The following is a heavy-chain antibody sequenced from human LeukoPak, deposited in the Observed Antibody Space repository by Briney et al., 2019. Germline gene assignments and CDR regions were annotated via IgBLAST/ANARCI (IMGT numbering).Heavy chain of an antibody. Sequence: PSETLSLTCTVSGGSISSYYWSWIRQPPGKGLEWIGYIYYSGSTNYNPSLKSRVTISVDTSKNQFSLKLSSVTAADTAVYYCARVTKQWLFDNWGQGTLVTVSS. V-gene: IGHV4-59*01. CDR2: IYYSGST. J-gene: IGHJ4*02. CDR3: ARVTKQWLFDN. D-gene: IGHD6-19*01. CDR1: GGSISSYY.